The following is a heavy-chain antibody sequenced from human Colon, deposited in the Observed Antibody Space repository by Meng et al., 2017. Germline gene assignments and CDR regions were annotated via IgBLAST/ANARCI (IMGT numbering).Heavy chain of an antibody. J-gene: IGHJ5*02. Sequence: QVRLQESGPGLVKPSETLSLTCTVSGASITSYYWSWIRQSPGKGLEWLGHVYYTGGPTYNPSLKSRLTLSVDMSKNQFSLKLKSVTAADTAVYYCAAYGSGTNYANNWFDPWGQGTLVTVSS. V-gene: IGHV4-59*01. CDR2: VYYTGGP. CDR3: AAYGSGTNYANNWFDP. D-gene: IGHD3-10*01. CDR1: GASITSYY.